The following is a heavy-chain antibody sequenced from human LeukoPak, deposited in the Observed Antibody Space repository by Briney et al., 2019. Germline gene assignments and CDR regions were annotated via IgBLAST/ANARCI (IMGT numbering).Heavy chain of an antibody. CDR1: GCIFTSYW. J-gene: IGHJ4*02. CDR2: IYHGECDS. CDR3: ARRGRWDGYNPYYFDY. Sequence: GGALQISCKGAGCIFTSYWIGRGRRLAGKGLEGMGIIYHGECDSRYSASFQGQVTISADKSISTAYLQWSSLKASDTAMYYCARRGRWDGYNPYYFDYWGQGTLVTVSS. D-gene: IGHD5-24*01. V-gene: IGHV5-51*01.